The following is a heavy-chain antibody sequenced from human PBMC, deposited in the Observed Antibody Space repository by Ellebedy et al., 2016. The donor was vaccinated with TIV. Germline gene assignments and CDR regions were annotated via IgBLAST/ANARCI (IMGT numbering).Heavy chain of an antibody. J-gene: IGHJ4*02. V-gene: IGHV4-38-2*02. Sequence: MPGGSLRLSCTVSGSSISSCYYWRWIWQPPGTGLEWIGSMYHSGSTYFSPSLKSRVTMSVDTSKNQFSLRLSSVTAADTAVYYSARDGAGRWDYWGPGTLVTVSS. D-gene: IGHD4-23*01. CDR3: ARDGAGRWDY. CDR1: GSSISSCYY. CDR2: MYHSGST.